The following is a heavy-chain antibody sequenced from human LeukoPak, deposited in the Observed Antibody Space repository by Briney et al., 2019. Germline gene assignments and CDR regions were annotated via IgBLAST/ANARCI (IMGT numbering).Heavy chain of an antibody. CDR3: ASSTERYCSSTSCYCLGY. J-gene: IGHJ4*02. Sequence: ASVTVSFKASGGTFSSYAISWVRQAPGQGLEWMGGIIPIFGTANYAQKFQGRVTITTDESTSTAYMELSSLRSEDTAVYYCASSTERYCSSTSCYCLGYWGQGTLVTVSS. CDR1: GGTFSSYA. CDR2: IIPIFGTA. D-gene: IGHD2-2*01. V-gene: IGHV1-69*05.